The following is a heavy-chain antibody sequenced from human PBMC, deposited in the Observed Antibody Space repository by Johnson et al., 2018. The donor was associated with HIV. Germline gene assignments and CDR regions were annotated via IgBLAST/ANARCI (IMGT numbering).Heavy chain of an antibody. J-gene: IGHJ3*02. CDR1: GFTFSDYY. Sequence: QVQLLESGGGLVKPGGSLRLSCAASGFTFSDYYMSWVRQVPGKGLEWVSGINWTGGTTGYEDSVKGRFTISRDNSKNTLYLQMNSLRAEDTAVYYCATGIEDDAFDIWGQGTMVTVSS. CDR3: ATGIEDDAFDI. D-gene: IGHD3-16*02. V-gene: IGHV3-11*01. CDR2: INWTGGTT.